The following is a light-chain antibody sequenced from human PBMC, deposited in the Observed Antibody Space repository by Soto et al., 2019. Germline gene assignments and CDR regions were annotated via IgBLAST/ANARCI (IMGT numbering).Light chain of an antibody. CDR1: QTVNSNY. CDR3: QQYDSARWT. J-gene: IGKJ1*01. V-gene: IGKV3-20*01. Sequence: EIVLTQSPGTLSLSPGERATLSCRASQTVNSNYLAWYQQKPGQAPRLLVYGASRRATGIPDRFSGSGSGTDFSLTISRLEPEDFAVYYCQQYDSARWTFGQGTKVEI. CDR2: GAS.